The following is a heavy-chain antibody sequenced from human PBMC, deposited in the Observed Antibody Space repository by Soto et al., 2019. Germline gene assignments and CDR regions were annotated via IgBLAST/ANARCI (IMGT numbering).Heavy chain of an antibody. CDR1: GFTFSSYA. D-gene: IGHD5-18*01. CDR2: ISGSGGST. J-gene: IGHJ6*02. V-gene: IGHV3-23*01. CDR3: AKESGYNYGYDAMDV. Sequence: EVQLLESGGGLVQPGGSLRLSCAASGFTFSSYAMSWVRQAPGKGLEWVSGISGSGGSTYYADSVKGRSTISRDNSKNTLYLQTNSLRAEDTAVYYCAKESGYNYGYDAMDVWGQGTTVTVSS.